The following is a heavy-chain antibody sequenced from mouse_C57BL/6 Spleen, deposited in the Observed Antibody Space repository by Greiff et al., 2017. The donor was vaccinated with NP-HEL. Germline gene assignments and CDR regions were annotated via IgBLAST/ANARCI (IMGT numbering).Heavy chain of an antibody. CDR1: GYAFSSYW. Sequence: VQLQQSGAELVKPGASVKISCKASGYAFSSYWMNWVKQRPGKGLEWIGQIYPGDGDTNYNGKFKGKATLTADKSSSTAYMQLSSLTSEDSAVYFCARSYYSGSSPPALEVWGTGTTVTVSS. CDR3: ARSYYSGSSPPALEV. J-gene: IGHJ1*03. CDR2: IYPGDGDT. D-gene: IGHD1-1*01. V-gene: IGHV1-80*01.